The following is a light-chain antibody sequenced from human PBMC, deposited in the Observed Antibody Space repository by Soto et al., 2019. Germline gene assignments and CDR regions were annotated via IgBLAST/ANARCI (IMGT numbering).Light chain of an antibody. CDR3: MQALQPALT. V-gene: IGKV2-28*01. CDR1: QSLLHSNGYNC. CDR2: LGS. J-gene: IGKJ4*01. Sequence: DLVMTQSPLSLPVTPGEPASISCRSSQSLLHSNGYNCLDWYLQKPGQSPQLLIHLGSTRASGVPDRLSGSGSGTDFTLKISRVEAEDVGVYYCMQALQPALTFGGGTKVEIK.